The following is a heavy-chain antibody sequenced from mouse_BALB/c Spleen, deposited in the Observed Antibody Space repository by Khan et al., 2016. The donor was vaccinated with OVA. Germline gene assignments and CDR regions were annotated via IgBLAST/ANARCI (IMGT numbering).Heavy chain of an antibody. J-gene: IGHJ3*01. CDR2: ISSGGTT. Sequence: VELVESGGGLVQPGGSLKLSCAASGFTFSNYAMSWVRQTPEKRLEWVASISSGGTTYCPDFVKGRFTISRDNARSFLYLQMSSLRSEDTAMYYCARDYWFTYWGQGTLVTVSA. V-gene: IGHV5-6-5*01. CDR1: GFTFSNYA. CDR3: ARDYWFTY.